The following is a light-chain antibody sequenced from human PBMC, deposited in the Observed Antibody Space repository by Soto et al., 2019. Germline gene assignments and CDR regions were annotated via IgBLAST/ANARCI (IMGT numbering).Light chain of an antibody. CDR3: QTCGTGVV. CDR1: SGHSSYA. Sequence: QLVLTQSPSASASLGASVKLTCTLSSGHSSYAVAWHQQQPEKGPRYLMKLNSDGSHNKGDGIPDRFSGSSSGAERYLTISSLQSEDEADYYCQTCGTGVVFGGGTKLTVL. J-gene: IGLJ2*01. CDR2: LNSDGSH. V-gene: IGLV4-69*01.